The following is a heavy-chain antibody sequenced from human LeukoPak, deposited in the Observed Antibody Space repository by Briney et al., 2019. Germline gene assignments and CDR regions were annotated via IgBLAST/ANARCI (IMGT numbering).Heavy chain of an antibody. V-gene: IGHV4-59*12. CDR3: ARDSGSSGWLDY. J-gene: IGHJ4*02. D-gene: IGHD3-22*01. Sequence: SETLSLTCTVSGASISSYYWSWIRQPPGKGLEWIGYIYYSGSTNYNPSLKSRVTISLDTSKNQFSLKLSSVTAADTAVYYCARDSGSSGWLDYWGQGTLVTVSS. CDR2: IYYSGST. CDR1: GASISSYY.